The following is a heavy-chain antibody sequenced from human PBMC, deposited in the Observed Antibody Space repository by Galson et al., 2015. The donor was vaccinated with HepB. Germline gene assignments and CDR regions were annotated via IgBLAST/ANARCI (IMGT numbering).Heavy chain of an antibody. V-gene: IGHV3-48*03. J-gene: IGHJ4*02. CDR1: GFAFSTYE. CDR3: VRPNQGRGSTDY. D-gene: IGHD3-16*01. CDR2: ISSSSSTI. Sequence: SLRLSCAASGFAFSTYEMNWVRQAPGKGLEWISSISSSSSTIYYEASVKGRFTISRDNAKNSLYLQMNSLRAEDTAVYFCVRPNQGRGSTDYWCQGTLVTVSP.